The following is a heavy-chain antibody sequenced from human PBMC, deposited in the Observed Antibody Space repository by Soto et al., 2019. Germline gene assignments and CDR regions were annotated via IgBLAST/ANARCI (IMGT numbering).Heavy chain of an antibody. CDR1: GGSISSYY. J-gene: IGHJ4*02. Sequence: QVQLQESGPGLVKPSETLSLTCTVSGGSISSYYWSWIRQPPGKGLEWIGYIYYRGSSNYNPSLKSRVTISVDTSKNQFSLKLSSVTAADTAVYYCARWFGAIDYWGQGTLVTVSS. V-gene: IGHV4-59*08. D-gene: IGHD3-10*01. CDR3: ARWFGAIDY. CDR2: IYYRGSS.